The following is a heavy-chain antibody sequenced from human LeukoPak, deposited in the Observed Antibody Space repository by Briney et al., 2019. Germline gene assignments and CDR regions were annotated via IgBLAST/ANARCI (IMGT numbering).Heavy chain of an antibody. Sequence: SETLSLTCIVSAGSNGSLYWTGTRQPPGKGLEWIGYIYYSGSTNYNPSLRSRVTISVDASRNQFSLKLSSVTAALTAVYYCARGGNYGDYDGYFDYWGQGTLVTVSS. D-gene: IGHD4-17*01. V-gene: IGHV4-59*08. CDR2: IYYSGST. J-gene: IGHJ4*02. CDR3: ARGGNYGDYDGYFDY. CDR1: AGSNGSLY.